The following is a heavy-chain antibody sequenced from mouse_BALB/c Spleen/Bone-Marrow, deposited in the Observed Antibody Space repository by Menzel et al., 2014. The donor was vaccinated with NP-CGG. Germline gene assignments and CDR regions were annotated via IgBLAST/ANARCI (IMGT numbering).Heavy chain of an antibody. J-gene: IGHJ2*01. CDR3: ARLGYYGYHYN. CDR2: INPGSSTI. CDR1: GFDFGRYW. D-gene: IGHD1-2*01. V-gene: IGHV4-2*02. Sequence: EVQRVESGGGLVQPGGSLNLACVASGFDFGRYWMSWARQAPGKGLEWIGEINPGSSTINYSPSLKDKFIISRDNAKNTLYLQMSKVRSEDTALYYCARLGYYGYHYNWGQGTTLTVSS.